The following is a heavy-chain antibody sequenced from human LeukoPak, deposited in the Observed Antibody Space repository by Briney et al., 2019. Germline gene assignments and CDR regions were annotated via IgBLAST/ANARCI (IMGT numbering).Heavy chain of an antibody. Sequence: GGSLRLSCAASGFTFSSYSMNWVRQAPGKGLEWVSSISSSSSYIYYADSVKGRFTISRDNAKNSLYLQMNSLRAEDTAVYYCARDPRGYSGYQLYYFDYWGQGTLVTVSS. V-gene: IGHV3-21*01. J-gene: IGHJ4*02. D-gene: IGHD5-12*01. CDR3: ARDPRGYSGYQLYYFDY. CDR2: ISSSSSYI. CDR1: GFTFSSYS.